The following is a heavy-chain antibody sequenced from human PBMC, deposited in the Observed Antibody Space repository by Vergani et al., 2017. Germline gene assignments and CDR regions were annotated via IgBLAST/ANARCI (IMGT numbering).Heavy chain of an antibody. Sequence: QVQLVQSGAEVKKPGASVKVSCKASGYTFTGYYMHWVRQAPGQGLEWMGWINPNSGGTNYAQKFQGRVTITRDTSASTAYMDLSSLRSEDTAVYYCARDSSSPGTSDYYYYMDVWGKGTTVTVSS. D-gene: IGHD6-6*01. V-gene: IGHV1-2*02. CDR1: GYTFTGYY. CDR2: INPNSGGT. J-gene: IGHJ6*03. CDR3: ARDSSSPGTSDYYYYMDV.